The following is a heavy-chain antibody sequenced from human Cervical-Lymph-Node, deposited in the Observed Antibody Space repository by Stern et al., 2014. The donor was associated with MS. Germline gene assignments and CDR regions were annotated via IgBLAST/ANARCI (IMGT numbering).Heavy chain of an antibody. J-gene: IGHJ4*02. D-gene: IGHD1-1*01. Sequence: EVQLVQSGGGVIQPGGSLRLSCTASGFTDSRDYMTWVRQAPGKGLEWVSLITNVGITFYTASVKGRFTISRDDSKNTVYLHMTSLRAEDTAMYYCARDTSSPERSDWWGQGTLVTVSS. CDR3: ARDTSSPERSDW. CDR1: GFTDSRDY. CDR2: ITNVGIT. V-gene: IGHV3-53*01.